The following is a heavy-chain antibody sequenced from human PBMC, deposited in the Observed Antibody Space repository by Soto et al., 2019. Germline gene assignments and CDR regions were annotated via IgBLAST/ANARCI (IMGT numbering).Heavy chain of an antibody. V-gene: IGHV3-21*06. J-gene: IGHJ4*02. CDR2: ISSTTNYI. CDR3: ARETEDLTSNLDY. Sequence: GGSKRHCNTAAEGTFAGYGRHWVSQEQGKGLEWVSSISSTTNYIYYGDSMKGRFTISRDNAKNSLYLEMNSLRAEDTAVYYCARETEDLTSNLDYWGQGSLVTVFS. CDR1: EGTFAGYG.